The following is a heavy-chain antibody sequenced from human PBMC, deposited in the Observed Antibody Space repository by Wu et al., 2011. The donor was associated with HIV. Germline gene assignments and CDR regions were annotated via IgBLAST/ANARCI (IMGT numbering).Heavy chain of an antibody. D-gene: IGHD4-11*01. CDR1: GGTFSSYS. J-gene: IGHJ4*02. CDR2: IIPFLDTT. V-gene: IGHV1-69*04. CDR3: VRVSRETTILDY. Sequence: QVQLVQSGAEVKKPGSSMKVSCKVSGGTFSSYSFSWVRQAPGQGLEWMGRIIPFLDTTNYAQRFQGRVTMTKNTSISTAYMELSSLKSEDTAMYYCVRVSRETTILDYWGQGTLVTVSS.